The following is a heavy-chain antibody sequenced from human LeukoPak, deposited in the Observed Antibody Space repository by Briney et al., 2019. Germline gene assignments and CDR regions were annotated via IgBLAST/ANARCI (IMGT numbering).Heavy chain of an antibody. V-gene: IGHV3-23*01. Sequence: GGSLRLSCAASGFTFSSYAMSWVRQAPGKGLEWVSAISGSGGSTYYADSVKDRFTISRDNSKNTLYLQMNSLRAEDTAVYYCARPRAPNRPHDAFDIWGQGTMVTVSS. D-gene: IGHD2/OR15-2a*01. CDR2: ISGSGGST. CDR3: ARPRAPNRPHDAFDI. CDR1: GFTFSSYA. J-gene: IGHJ3*02.